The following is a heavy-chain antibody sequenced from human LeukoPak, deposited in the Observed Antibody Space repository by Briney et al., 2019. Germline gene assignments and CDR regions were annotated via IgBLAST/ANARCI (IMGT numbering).Heavy chain of an antibody. CDR1: GGSISSYY. CDR2: IYTSGST. V-gene: IGHV4-4*07. CDR3: AKQARRAYYYGSGTYARSHYFDY. D-gene: IGHD3-10*01. Sequence: SETLSLTCTVSGGSISSYYWSWIRQPAGKGLEWMGRIYTSGSTNYNPSLKSRVTMSVDTSKNQFSLKVRSVTAADTAVYYCAKQARRAYYYGSGTYARSHYFDYWGQGTLVTVSS. J-gene: IGHJ4*02.